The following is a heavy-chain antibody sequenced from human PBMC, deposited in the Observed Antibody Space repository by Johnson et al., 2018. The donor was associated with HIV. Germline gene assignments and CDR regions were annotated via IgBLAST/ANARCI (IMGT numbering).Heavy chain of an antibody. CDR3: ARRTVTALFDI. CDR1: GFTFSSYA. CDR2: ISDSGDII. V-gene: IGHV3-23*04. Sequence: MQLVESGGGLVQPGGSLRLSCAASGFTFSSYAMRWVRQAPGKGLEWVSGISDSGDIIRYADSVKGRFTISRDNAKNSLILQMNSLRDEDTAVYYCARRTVTALFDIWGQGTLVTVSS. D-gene: IGHD4-17*01. J-gene: IGHJ3*02.